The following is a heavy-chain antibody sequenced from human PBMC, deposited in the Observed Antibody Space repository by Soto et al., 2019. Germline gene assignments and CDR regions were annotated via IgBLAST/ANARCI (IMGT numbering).Heavy chain of an antibody. Sequence: GGSLRLSCAASGFNVSSNDRSWVRQAPGKGLEWVSVIYSGGSTYYADSVKGRFTISRDNSKNTLYLQMNSLRAEDTAVYYCARTGYSYGIFDYWGQGTLVTVSS. CDR2: IYSGGST. D-gene: IGHD5-18*01. V-gene: IGHV3-53*01. CDR3: ARTGYSYGIFDY. CDR1: GFNVSSND. J-gene: IGHJ4*02.